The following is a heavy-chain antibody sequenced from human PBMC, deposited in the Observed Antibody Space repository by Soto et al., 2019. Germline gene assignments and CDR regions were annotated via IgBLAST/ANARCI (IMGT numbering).Heavy chain of an antibody. CDR2: ISSSSSYI. Sequence: EVQLVESGGGLVKPGGSLRLSCAASGFTFSSYSMNWVRQAPGKGLEWVSSISSSSSYIYYADSVKGRFTISRDNAKNSLFMKMNRLTAEESAVYYCAIENLVVVPVAPASFDYWGQGTLVTVSS. D-gene: IGHD2-2*01. V-gene: IGHV3-21*01. CDR1: GFTFSSYS. CDR3: AIENLVVVPVAPASFDY. J-gene: IGHJ4*02.